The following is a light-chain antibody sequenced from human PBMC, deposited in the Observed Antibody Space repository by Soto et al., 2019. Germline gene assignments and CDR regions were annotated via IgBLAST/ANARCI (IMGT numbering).Light chain of an antibody. V-gene: IGLV2-14*01. CDR1: SSDVGGYNY. CDR2: DVS. CDR3: SSYTSSSTLPYV. Sequence: QSVLTQPASVSGPPGQSITISCTGTSSDVGGYNYVSWYQQHPGKAPKLMIYDVSNRPSGVSNRFSGSKSGNTASLTISGLQAEDEADYYCSSYTSSSTLPYVFGTGTRSPS. J-gene: IGLJ1*01.